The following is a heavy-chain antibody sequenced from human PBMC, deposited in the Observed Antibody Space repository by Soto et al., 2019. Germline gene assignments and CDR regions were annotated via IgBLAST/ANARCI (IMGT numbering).Heavy chain of an antibody. CDR3: ARGPTLTYYDFWSGGPGYGMDV. J-gene: IGHJ6*02. CDR2: INPNSGGT. Sequence: ASVKVSCKASGYTFTGYYMHWVRQAPGRGLEWMGWINPNSGGTNYAQKFQGWVTMTRDTSISTAYMELSRLRSDDTAVYYCARGPTLTYYDFWSGGPGYGMDVWGQGTTVTVSS. CDR1: GYTFTGYY. V-gene: IGHV1-2*04. D-gene: IGHD3-3*01.